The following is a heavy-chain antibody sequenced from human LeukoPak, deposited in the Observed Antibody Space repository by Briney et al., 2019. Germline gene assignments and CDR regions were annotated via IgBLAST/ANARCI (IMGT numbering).Heavy chain of an antibody. V-gene: IGHV3-74*01. CDR1: GFTFRDYW. CDR2: INSDGSST. D-gene: IGHD1-1*01. J-gene: IGHJ4*02. CDR3: ATDEAATGRLDY. Sequence: GGSLRLSCAASGFTFRDYWMHWVRQAPGKGLVWVSRINSDGSSTSYADSVKVRFTISRDNAENTLYLQINSLRAEDTAVCYCATDEAATGRLDYWGQGTLVTDSS.